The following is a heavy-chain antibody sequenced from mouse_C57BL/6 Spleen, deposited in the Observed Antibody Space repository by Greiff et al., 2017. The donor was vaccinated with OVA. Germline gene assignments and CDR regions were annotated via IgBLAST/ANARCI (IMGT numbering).Heavy chain of an antibody. D-gene: IGHD1-1*01. CDR3: ARWGTTVYFDY. J-gene: IGHJ2*01. V-gene: IGHV1-52*01. Sequence: KQRPIQRLEWIGNIDPSDSETHYTQKFKDKATLTVDKSSSTAYMQLSSLTSEDSAVYYCARWGTTVYFDYWGQGTTLTVSS. CDR2: IDPSDSET.